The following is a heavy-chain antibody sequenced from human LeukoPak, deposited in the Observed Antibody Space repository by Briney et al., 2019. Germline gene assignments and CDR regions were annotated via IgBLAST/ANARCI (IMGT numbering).Heavy chain of an antibody. CDR1: GFTFSTYA. D-gene: IGHD2-15*01. J-gene: IGHJ2*01. Sequence: GGSLRLSCAASGFTFSTYAMNWVRQAPGKGLEWLSSISSSGAYIYQADSVKGRFTISRDNAKNSLFLQMNSLRAEDTGVYYCARATVVPATDWYFDLWGRGTLVTVSS. V-gene: IGHV3-21*06. CDR2: ISSSGAYI. CDR3: ARATVVPATDWYFDL.